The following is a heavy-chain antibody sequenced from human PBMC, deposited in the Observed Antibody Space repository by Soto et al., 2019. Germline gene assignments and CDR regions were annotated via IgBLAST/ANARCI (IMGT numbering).Heavy chain of an antibody. V-gene: IGHV3-30*02. CDR2: IWYDGSNK. Sequence: GGSLRLSCAASGFTFSSYGMHWVRQAPGKGLEWVAVIWYDGSNKYYAESVKGRFTISRDNSKNTLYLQMNSLRAEDTAVYYCVRLRVGELSLPLDYWGQGTLVTVSS. D-gene: IGHD3-16*02. J-gene: IGHJ4*02. CDR1: GFTFSSYG. CDR3: VRLRVGELSLPLDY.